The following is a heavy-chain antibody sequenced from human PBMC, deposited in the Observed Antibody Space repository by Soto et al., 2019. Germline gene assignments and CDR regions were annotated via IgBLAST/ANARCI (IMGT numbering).Heavy chain of an antibody. J-gene: IGHJ5*02. CDR1: GYTFRSNG. CDR2: INADNGDT. V-gene: IGHV1-3*01. D-gene: IGHD3-10*01. Sequence: ASVKVPCKASGYTFRSNGIQWVRQAPGQSLEWMGWINADNGDTKYSQNFQDRVTITRDTSANTVYMELSSLTTEDTAVYYCARVGLKYLRWFDPWGQGSLVTVSS. CDR3: ARVGLKYLRWFDP.